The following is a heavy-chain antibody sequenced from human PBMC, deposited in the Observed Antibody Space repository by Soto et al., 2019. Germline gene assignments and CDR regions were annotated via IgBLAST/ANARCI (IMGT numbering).Heavy chain of an antibody. V-gene: IGHV4-39*01. J-gene: IGHJ4*02. Sequence: EPLYLTWIVFGESMSSSSYYWGWIRQPPGKGLEWIGSIYYSGRTYYNPSFKSRVTISIDTSKNQFSLKLSSVTATDTAVYSCARVGVSGTFDYWGQGTLVTVSS. CDR1: GESMSSSSYY. D-gene: IGHD1-1*01. CDR2: IYYSGRT. CDR3: ARVGVSGTFDY.